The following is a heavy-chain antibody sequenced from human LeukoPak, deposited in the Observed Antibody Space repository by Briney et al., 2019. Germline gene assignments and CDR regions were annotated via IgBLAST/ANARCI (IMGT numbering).Heavy chain of an antibody. CDR2: IYSGGST. CDR1: GFTVSSNY. CDR3: AKIVGRYYFDY. Sequence: GGSLRLSCAASGFTVSSNYMSWVRQAPGKGLEWVSVIYSGGSTYYADSVKGRFTIPRDNSKNTLYLQMNSLRAEDTAVYYCAKIVGRYYFDYWGQGTLVTVSS. J-gene: IGHJ4*02. V-gene: IGHV3-66*01. D-gene: IGHD3-16*02.